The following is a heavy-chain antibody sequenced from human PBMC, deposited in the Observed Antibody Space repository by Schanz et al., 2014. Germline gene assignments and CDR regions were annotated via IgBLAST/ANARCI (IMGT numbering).Heavy chain of an antibody. J-gene: IGHJ6*02. CDR1: GYSFTPFP. D-gene: IGHD5-12*01. CDR3: ARDLTVDTGYVVHYYYYDGR. V-gene: IGHV1-3*01. CDR2: INAGTGNT. Sequence: QVQLVQSGAEVKGPGASVKVSCKASGYSFTPFPIHWVRQAPGQRLEWMGWINAGTGNTEYSQKFQGRVTITRDTSASTAYMELTSLRSEDTAVYFCARDLTVDTGYVVHYYYYDGRLGPRDHGHRLL.